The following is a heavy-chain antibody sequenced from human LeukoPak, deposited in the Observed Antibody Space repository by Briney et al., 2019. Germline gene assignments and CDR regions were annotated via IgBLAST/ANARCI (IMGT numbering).Heavy chain of an antibody. CDR3: ARVTVDFWSGYLNYFDY. J-gene: IGHJ4*02. CDR2: INWNGGST. Sequence: GGSLRLSCAASGFTFNRYSMNWVRQAPGKGLEWVSGINWNGGSTGYADSVKGRFTISRDNAKNSLYLQMNSLRAEDTALYYCARVTVDFWSGYLNYFDYWGQGTLVTVSS. CDR1: GFTFNRYS. D-gene: IGHD3-3*01. V-gene: IGHV3-20*04.